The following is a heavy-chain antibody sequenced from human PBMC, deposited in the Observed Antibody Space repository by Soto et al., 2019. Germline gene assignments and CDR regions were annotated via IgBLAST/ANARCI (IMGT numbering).Heavy chain of an antibody. J-gene: IGHJ4*02. D-gene: IGHD2-2*01. CDR1: GVSISSGGFS. CDR2: IYHSGTS. Sequence: SETLSLTCAVSGVSISSGGFSWSWIRQPPGKGLEWIGYIYHSGTSFYNPSLKSRVTISVDGSKNQFSLKVNSVTAADTAVYYCARERLVPAVTFNSWGLGPRVTVSS. V-gene: IGHV4-30-2*01. CDR3: ARERLVPAVTFNS.